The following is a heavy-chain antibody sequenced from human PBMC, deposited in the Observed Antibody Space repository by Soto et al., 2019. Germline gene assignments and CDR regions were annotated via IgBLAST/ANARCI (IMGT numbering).Heavy chain of an antibody. Sequence: SETLSLTCTVSGGSISSGGYYWSWIRQHPGKGLEWIGYIYYSGSTYYNPSLKSRVTISVDTSKNQFSLKLSSVTAADTAVYYCARDIDRGYFDYWGQGTLVTVSS. CDR1: GGSISSGGYY. D-gene: IGHD2-15*01. CDR2: IYYSGST. CDR3: ARDIDRGYFDY. V-gene: IGHV4-31*03. J-gene: IGHJ4*02.